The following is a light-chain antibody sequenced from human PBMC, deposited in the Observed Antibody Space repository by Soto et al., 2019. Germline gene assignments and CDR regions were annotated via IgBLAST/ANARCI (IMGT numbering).Light chain of an antibody. V-gene: IGLV2-14*01. Sequence: QSALTQPASVSGSPGQSITISCTGTSSDVGGYDYVSWYQHRPGKAPKLLIYEVSNRPSGVSNRFSGSKSGNTASLTISGLQAEDEADYSCSSYSVSSSLVVFGGGTKLTVL. CDR2: EVS. CDR3: SSYSVSSSLVV. CDR1: SSDVGGYDY. J-gene: IGLJ2*01.